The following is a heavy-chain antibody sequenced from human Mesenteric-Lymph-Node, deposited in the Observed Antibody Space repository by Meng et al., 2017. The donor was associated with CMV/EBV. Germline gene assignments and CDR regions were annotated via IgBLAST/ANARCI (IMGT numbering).Heavy chain of an antibody. J-gene: IGHJ5*02. V-gene: IGHV3-48*03. D-gene: IGHD2-2*02. Sequence: GESLKISCEASGFTFSTYEMNWVRQAPGKGLEWVSYISSSGTTIYYVDSVKGRFTISRDNAKNSLYLQMNSLRVEDTALYYCARSPYCGSTRCYTNWFDPWGQGTLVTVSS. CDR1: GFTFSTYE. CDR2: ISSSGTTI. CDR3: ARSPYCGSTRCYTNWFDP.